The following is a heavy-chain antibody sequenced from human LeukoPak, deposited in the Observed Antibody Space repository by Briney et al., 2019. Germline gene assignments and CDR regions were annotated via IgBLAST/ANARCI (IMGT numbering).Heavy chain of an antibody. J-gene: IGHJ4*02. CDR2: IYSGGST. Sequence: GGSLRLSCAASGFTVSSNYMSWVRQAPGKGLEWVSVIYSGGSTYYADSVKGRFTISRDNSKNTLYLQMNSLRAEDTAVYYCARDPPYYDILTGYRDYWGQGTLVTVSS. D-gene: IGHD3-9*01. CDR1: GFTVSSNY. V-gene: IGHV3-66*01. CDR3: ARDPPYYDILTGYRDY.